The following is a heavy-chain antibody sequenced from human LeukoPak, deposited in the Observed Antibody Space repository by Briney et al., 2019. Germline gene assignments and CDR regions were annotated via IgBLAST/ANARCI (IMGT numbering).Heavy chain of an antibody. CDR2: ISGSGGST. CDR1: EFTFSSYA. D-gene: IGHD3-22*01. CDR3: ATPLDYYDRSDSHQGGD. J-gene: IGHJ4*02. V-gene: IGHV3-23*01. Sequence: PGGSLRLSCVASEFTFSSYAMRWVRQAPGKGLEWVSAISGSGGSTNYADSVKGRFTISRDKSKNTLYLQMNSLRVEDTAVYYCATPLDYYDRSDSHQGGDWGQGTLVTVSS.